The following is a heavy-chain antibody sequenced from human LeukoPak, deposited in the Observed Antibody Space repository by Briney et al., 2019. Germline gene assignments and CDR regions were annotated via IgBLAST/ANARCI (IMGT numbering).Heavy chain of an antibody. D-gene: IGHD3-22*01. CDR1: GGTFSSYA. CDR2: IIPILGIA. Sequence: ASVKVPCKASGGTFSSYAISWVRQAPGQGLEWMGRIIPILGIANYAQKFQGRVTITADKSTSTAYMELSSLRSEDTAVYYCARDGPRDYYDSSGYYPGDFDYWGQGTLVTVSS. J-gene: IGHJ4*02. V-gene: IGHV1-69*04. CDR3: ARDGPRDYYDSSGYYPGDFDY.